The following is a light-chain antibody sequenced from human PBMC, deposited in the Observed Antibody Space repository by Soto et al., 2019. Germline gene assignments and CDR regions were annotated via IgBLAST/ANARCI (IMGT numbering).Light chain of an antibody. Sequence: QSVLTQPASVSGSPGQSITISCTGTSTDVGDSNYVSWYQHHPGKAPKLIIYEVSYRPSGVSNRFSGSKSAYTASLTISGLQAEDEADYYCNSQTTSGIRVFGTGTKLTVL. CDR3: NSQTTSGIRV. CDR1: STDVGDSNY. J-gene: IGLJ1*01. CDR2: EVS. V-gene: IGLV2-14*01.